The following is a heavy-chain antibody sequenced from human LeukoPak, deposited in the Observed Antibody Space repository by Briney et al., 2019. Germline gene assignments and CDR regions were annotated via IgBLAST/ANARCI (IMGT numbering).Heavy chain of an antibody. CDR1: GYTFTGYY. CDR3: ARAGIAVAAHGSYYYYMDV. V-gene: IGHV1-2*02. J-gene: IGHJ6*03. Sequence: GASVKVSCKASGYTFTGYYMHWVRQAPGQGLEWMGWINPNSGGTNYAQKFQGRVTMTRDTSISTAYMELSRLRSDDTAVYYCARAGIAVAAHGSYYYYMDVWGKGTTVTVSS. D-gene: IGHD6-19*01. CDR2: INPNSGGT.